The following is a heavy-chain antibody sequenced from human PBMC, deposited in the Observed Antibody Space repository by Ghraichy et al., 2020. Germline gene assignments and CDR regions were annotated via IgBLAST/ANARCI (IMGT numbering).Heavy chain of an antibody. CDR2: ISGGGTIA. D-gene: IGHD6-19*01. CDR1: GFTFSNYA. V-gene: IGHV3-23*01. J-gene: IGHJ3*02. CDR3: AKVTSRGWYSYRDDAFDI. Sequence: GESLNISCAASGFTFSNYAMNWVRQAPGKGLEWVSGISGGGTIAYYADSVKGRFTISRDNSKNTLFLQMNSLRADDTAVYYCAKVTSRGWYSYRDDAFDIWGQGTMVTVSS.